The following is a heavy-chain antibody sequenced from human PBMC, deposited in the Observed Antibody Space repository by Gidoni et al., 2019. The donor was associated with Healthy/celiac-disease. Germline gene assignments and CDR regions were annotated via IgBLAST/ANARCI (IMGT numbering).Heavy chain of an antibody. CDR1: GLRFSSYA. V-gene: IGHV3-23*04. Sequence: EVQLVESGGGLVQPGGSLSLSCAAAGLRFSSYAMSWVRQAPGKGLELVSSISCSGGSTYYADSVNGRFPFSSDNSKNTLYLQMHSLRAEDTALYYCAKGCRGDYYGSARHDWYFDLLGRGTLVTVSS. CDR2: ISCSGGST. CDR3: AKGCRGDYYGSARHDWYFDL. J-gene: IGHJ2*01. D-gene: IGHD3-10*01.